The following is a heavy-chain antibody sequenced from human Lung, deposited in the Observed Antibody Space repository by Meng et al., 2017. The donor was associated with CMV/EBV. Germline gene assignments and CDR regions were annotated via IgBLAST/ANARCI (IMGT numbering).Heavy chain of an antibody. CDR3: VRDVKYSGYDPYYFDN. Sequence: SXVASGFTFSGYSMNWVRQAPGKGLEWLSSISRSSSHIYYADSVKGRFTISRDNANNSLYLQMNSLRAEDSAVYYCVRDVKYSGYDPYYFDNWGQXAMVTVSS. CDR2: ISRSSSHI. D-gene: IGHD5-12*01. V-gene: IGHV3-21*01. CDR1: GFTFSGYS. J-gene: IGHJ4*02.